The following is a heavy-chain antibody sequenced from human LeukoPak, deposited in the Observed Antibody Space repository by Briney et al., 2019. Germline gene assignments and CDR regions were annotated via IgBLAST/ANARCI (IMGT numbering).Heavy chain of an antibody. V-gene: IGHV3-13*01. CDR2: IGPSGES. Sequence: PGGSLRLSCAASGFTFINYDMHWVRQGTGKGREWVSNIGPSGESYYPDSVKGRFNISRENAKNSLYSQINSLRPGDAAVCYCGRGGYSSGWYRIDYWGQGTLVTVSS. D-gene: IGHD6-19*01. CDR1: GFTFINYD. J-gene: IGHJ4*02. CDR3: GRGGYSSGWYRIDY.